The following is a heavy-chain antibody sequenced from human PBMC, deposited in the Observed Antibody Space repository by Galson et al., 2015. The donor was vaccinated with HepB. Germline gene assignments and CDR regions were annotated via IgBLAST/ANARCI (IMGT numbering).Heavy chain of an antibody. V-gene: IGHV1-2*04. CDR1: GYTFTGYY. CDR2: INPNSGGT. D-gene: IGHD1-26*01. CDR3: ARVVGVGATTLGRGYFDY. Sequence: SVKVSCKASGYTFTGYYMHWVRQAPGQGLEWMGWINPNSGGTNYAQKFQGWVTMTRDTSISTAYMELSRLRSDDTAVYYCARVVGVGATTLGRGYFDYWGQGTLVTVSS. J-gene: IGHJ4*02.